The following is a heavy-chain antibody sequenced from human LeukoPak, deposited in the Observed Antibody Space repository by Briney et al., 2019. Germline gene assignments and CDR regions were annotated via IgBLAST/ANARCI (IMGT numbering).Heavy chain of an antibody. V-gene: IGHV4-39*01. CDR2: IYYSGST. Sequence: SETLSLTCTVSGGCISSSSYYWGWIRQPPGKGLECIGSIYYSGSTYYNPSLESRVTIFVDTSKNQFSLKLSSVTAADTAVYYCARERRREPFDYWGQGTLVTVSS. J-gene: IGHJ4*02. CDR1: GGCISSSSYY. CDR3: ARERRREPFDY. D-gene: IGHD1-1*01.